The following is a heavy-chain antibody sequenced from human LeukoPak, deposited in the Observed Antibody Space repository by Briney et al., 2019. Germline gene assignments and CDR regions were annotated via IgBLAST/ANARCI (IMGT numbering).Heavy chain of an antibody. D-gene: IGHD2-8*02. J-gene: IGHJ6*03. V-gene: IGHV3-23*01. CDR1: GFTFSSFA. CDR3: AKNRGHCVDGVCHNYYYMDV. CDR2: VSASAVRT. Sequence: GGSLRLSCAASGFTFSSFAMTWVRQAPGKGLEWVSTVSASAVRTDYADSVKGRFTISRDNLKNTLYLQMNGLRAEDTAVYYCAKNRGHCVDGVCHNYYYMDVWGRGTTVTVSS.